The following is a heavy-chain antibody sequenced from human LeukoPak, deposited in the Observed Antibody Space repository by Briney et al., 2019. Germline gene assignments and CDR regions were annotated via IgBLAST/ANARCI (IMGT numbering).Heavy chain of an antibody. CDR2: IRGNGEP. D-gene: IGHD3-16*01. CDR3: AKASWVSSTDAVR. CDR1: GLSFSSFA. V-gene: IGHV3-23*01. J-gene: IGHJ4*02. Sequence: GGSLRLSCAASGLSFSSFAMSWVRQGPARGLEWVSSIRGNGEPFYADSVKGRFTLSSDSSRNTVYFQLNNLRVEDTAIYYCAKASWVSSTDAVRWGQGTLVTVSS.